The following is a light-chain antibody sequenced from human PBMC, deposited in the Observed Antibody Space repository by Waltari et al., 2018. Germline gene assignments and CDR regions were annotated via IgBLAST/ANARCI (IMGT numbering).Light chain of an antibody. J-gene: IGLJ3*02. CDR3: GAWDDGVKEWV. V-gene: IGLV1-44*01. CDR1: IYNIGINT. CDR2: STT. Sequence: QSVLTQPPQASGTPGRKVTISCSGTIYNIGINTVNWYQHFPGAAPKLLIFSTTQRPSGVPDRFSASKSGTSASLAINGLQAADEADYYCGAWDDGVKEWVFGGGTKLTVL.